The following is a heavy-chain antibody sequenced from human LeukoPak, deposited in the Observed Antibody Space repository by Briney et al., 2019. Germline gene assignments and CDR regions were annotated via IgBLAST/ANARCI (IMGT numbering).Heavy chain of an antibody. D-gene: IGHD3-3*01. V-gene: IGHV3-23*01. CDR2: ISGSGGST. Sequence: GGSLRLSSAASGFTFSSYAMSWVRQAPGKGREWVSAISGSGGSTYYAESVRGRFTISRDNSNNTLYLEMNSLRPEDTAVYYCVKEASWSGYYITYYFDYWGQGTLVTVSS. CDR1: GFTFSSYA. CDR3: VKEASWSGYYITYYFDY. J-gene: IGHJ4*02.